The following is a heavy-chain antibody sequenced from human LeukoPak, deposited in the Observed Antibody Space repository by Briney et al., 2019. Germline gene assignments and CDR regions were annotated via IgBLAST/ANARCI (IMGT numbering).Heavy chain of an antibody. D-gene: IGHD6-13*01. CDR2: ISGSAGST. Sequence: GGSLRLSCAASGFTFSSYAMSWVRQAPGKGLEWVSSISGSAGSTYYADSVKGRFTISRDNSKNTLYLQMNSLRAEDTAVYYCAKSPQSNSWYYLDYWGQGTLVTVSS. J-gene: IGHJ4*02. CDR3: AKSPQSNSWYYLDY. CDR1: GFTFSSYA. V-gene: IGHV3-23*01.